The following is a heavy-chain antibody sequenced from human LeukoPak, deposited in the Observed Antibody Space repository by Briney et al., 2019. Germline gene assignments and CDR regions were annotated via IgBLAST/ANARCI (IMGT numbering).Heavy chain of an antibody. D-gene: IGHD3-10*01. Sequence: GGSLRLSCAASGFTFSSNVMIWVRQAPGKGLEWVSSIPASGGSTYYADSVKGRFTISRDNSKNSLYLQMNSLRAEDTAVYYCASMRFGLGTYYFDYWGQGTLVTVSS. CDR2: IPASGGST. V-gene: IGHV3-23*01. J-gene: IGHJ4*02. CDR1: GFTFSSNV. CDR3: ASMRFGLGTYYFDY.